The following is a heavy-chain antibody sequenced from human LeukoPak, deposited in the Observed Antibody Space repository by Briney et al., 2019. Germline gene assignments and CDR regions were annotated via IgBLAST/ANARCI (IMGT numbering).Heavy chain of an antibody. CDR2: IIPIFGTA. D-gene: IGHD2-15*01. CDR3: AKKRESVVVAVHDAFDI. CDR1: GGTFSRYA. J-gene: IGHJ3*02. V-gene: IGHV1-69*06. Sequence: AASVKVSCKASGGTFSRYAISWVRQAPGQGLEWMGGIIPIFGTANYAQKFQGRVTITADKSTSTAYMELSSLRSEDTAVYYCAKKRESVVVAVHDAFDIWGQGTMVTVSS.